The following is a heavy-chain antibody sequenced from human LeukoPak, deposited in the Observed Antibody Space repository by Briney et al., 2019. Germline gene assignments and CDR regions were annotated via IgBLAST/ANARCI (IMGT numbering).Heavy chain of an antibody. CDR2: IYYSGST. CDR3: ARERAYYYDSSEFAFDI. V-gene: IGHV4-31*03. D-gene: IGHD3-22*01. J-gene: IGHJ3*02. Sequence: SETLSLNCTVSGGSISSGGYYWSWIRQHPGKGLEWIGYIYYSGSTYYNPSLKSRVTISVDTSKNQFSLKLSSVTAADTAVYYCARERAYYYDSSEFAFDIWGQGTMVTVSS. CDR1: GGSISSGGYY.